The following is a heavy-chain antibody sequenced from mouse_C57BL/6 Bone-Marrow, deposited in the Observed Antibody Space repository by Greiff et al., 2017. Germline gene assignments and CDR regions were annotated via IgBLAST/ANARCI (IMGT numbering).Heavy chain of an antibody. V-gene: IGHV5-17*01. J-gene: IGHJ4*01. CDR3: ARLYDGYYYAMDY. CDR1: GFTFSDYG. D-gene: IGHD2-14*01. Sequence: EVKLVESGGGLVKPGGSLKLSCAASGFTFSDYGMHWVRQAPEKGLEWVAYISSGSSTIYYADTVKGRFTISRDNAKNTLFLQMTSLRSEDTAMYYVARLYDGYYYAMDYWGQGTSVTVSS. CDR2: ISSGSSTI.